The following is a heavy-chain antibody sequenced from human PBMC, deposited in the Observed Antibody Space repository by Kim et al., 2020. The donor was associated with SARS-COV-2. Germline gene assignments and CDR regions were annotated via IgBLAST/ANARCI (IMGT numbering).Heavy chain of an antibody. Sequence: KFQGRVTMTRDTSISTAYMELSRLRSGDTAVYYCAREGYDSSGYYGWFDPWGQGTLVTVSS. V-gene: IGHV1-2*02. D-gene: IGHD3-22*01. J-gene: IGHJ5*02. CDR3: AREGYDSSGYYGWFDP.